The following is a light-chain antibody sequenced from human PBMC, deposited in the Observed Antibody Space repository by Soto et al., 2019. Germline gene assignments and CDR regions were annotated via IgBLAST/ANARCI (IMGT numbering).Light chain of an antibody. Sequence: DIQMTQSPSSLSASVGDRVTITCQASQDIRNFLNWYQQKPGKAPKLLIYDAAKLETGVPSRFSGSGSGTDFTFTISSLQPEDIATYYCQQYDILPPSLTFGGGTKVEIK. CDR2: DAA. J-gene: IGKJ4*01. CDR3: QQYDILPPSLT. CDR1: QDIRNF. V-gene: IGKV1-33*01.